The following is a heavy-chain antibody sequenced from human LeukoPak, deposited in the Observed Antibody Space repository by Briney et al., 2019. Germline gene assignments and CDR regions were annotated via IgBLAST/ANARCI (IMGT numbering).Heavy chain of an antibody. CDR2: IYASGTT. J-gene: IGHJ4*02. V-gene: IGHV4-4*07. D-gene: IGHD3-22*01. CDR3: ARDIYYEGSGYTFDY. Sequence: PSETLSLTCTVSGGSISSYYWSWIRQPPGKGLEWIGRIYASGTTNYNPSLKSRVTMSVDTSKNQFSLNLSSVSAADTAMYYCARDIYYEGSGYTFDYWGQGTLVTVSS. CDR1: GGSISSYY.